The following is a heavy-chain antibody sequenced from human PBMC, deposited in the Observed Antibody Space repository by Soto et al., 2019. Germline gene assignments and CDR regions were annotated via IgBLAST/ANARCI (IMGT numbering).Heavy chain of an antibody. J-gene: IGHJ4*02. D-gene: IGHD1-26*01. CDR1: GFTFSSYG. V-gene: IGHV3-30*18. Sequence: QVQLVESGGGVVQPGRSLRLSCAASGFTFSSYGMHWVRQAPGKGLEWVAVISYDGSNKYYADSVKGRFTISRDNSKNTLYLQMNSLRAEDTAVYYCAKDYTSGSHDYWGQGTLVTVSS. CDR3: AKDYTSGSHDY. CDR2: ISYDGSNK.